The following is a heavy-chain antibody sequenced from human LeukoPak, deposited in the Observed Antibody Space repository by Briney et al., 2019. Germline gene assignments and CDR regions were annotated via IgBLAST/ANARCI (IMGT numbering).Heavy chain of an antibody. Sequence: PGGSLRLSCAASEFIFSNYWMSWVRQAPGKGLEWVATIKPDGSQKYYVDSVKGRFTVSRDNSKNTLYLQMNSLRAEDTAVYYCANDWGADDYSNYPLDYWGQGTLVTVSS. CDR3: ANDWGADDYSNYPLDY. J-gene: IGHJ4*02. CDR1: EFIFSNYW. CDR2: IKPDGSQK. D-gene: IGHD4-11*01. V-gene: IGHV3-7*01.